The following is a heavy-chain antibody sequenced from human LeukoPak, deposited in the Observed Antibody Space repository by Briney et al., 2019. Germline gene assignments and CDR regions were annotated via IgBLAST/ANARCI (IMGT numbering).Heavy chain of an antibody. V-gene: IGHV1-2*02. D-gene: IGHD1-1*01. Sequence: GASVKVSCKASGYTFTSYDINWVRQATGQGLEWIGWMNPNSGATNYAQKFQGRVTMTRDTSSSTAYMELSRLTSDDTAVYYCARDPTNWIDYWGQGTLVTVSS. CDR2: MNPNSGAT. J-gene: IGHJ4*02. CDR1: GYTFTSYD. CDR3: ARDPTNWIDY.